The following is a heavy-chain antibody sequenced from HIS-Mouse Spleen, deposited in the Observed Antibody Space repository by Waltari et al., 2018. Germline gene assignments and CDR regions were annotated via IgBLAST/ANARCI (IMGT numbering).Heavy chain of an antibody. CDR3: AKDSRIVGATRGDYFDY. CDR1: GFTFSSYA. V-gene: IGHV3-23*01. D-gene: IGHD1-26*01. J-gene: IGHJ4*02. CDR2: ISGSGGST. Sequence: EVQLLESGGGLVQPGGSLRLSCAASGFTFSSYAMSWVRQAPGQGLEWVSAISGSGGSTYYADSVKGRFTISRDNSKNTLYLQMNSLRAEDTAVYYCAKDSRIVGATRGDYFDYWGQGTLVTVSS.